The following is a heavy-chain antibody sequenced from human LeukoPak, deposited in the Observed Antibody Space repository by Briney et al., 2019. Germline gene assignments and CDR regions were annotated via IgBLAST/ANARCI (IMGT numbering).Heavy chain of an antibody. D-gene: IGHD6-13*01. V-gene: IGHV1-2*02. J-gene: IGHJ3*02. Sequence: ASVKVSCKASGYTFTNYYMHWVRQAPGQGLEWMGWINPNSGGTNYAQKFQGRVTMTRDTSISTAYMELSRLRSDDTAVYYCARSYPGIAAAGSGSDAFDIWGQGTVVTVSS. CDR3: ARSYPGIAAAGSGSDAFDI. CDR2: INPNSGGT. CDR1: GYTFTNYY.